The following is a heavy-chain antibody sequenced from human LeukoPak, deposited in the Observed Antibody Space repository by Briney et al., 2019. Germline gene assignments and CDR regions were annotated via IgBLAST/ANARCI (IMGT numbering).Heavy chain of an antibody. D-gene: IGHD6-13*01. CDR3: ARGVGSSWFDP. CDR2: INPNSGGA. Sequence: ASVTVSFKASGYTFTDYYLHWVGQAPGQGGEWMGWINPNSGGANFALNFQGRVTMTRATSISTAYMDLSRLTSDDTAVYYCARGVGSSWFDPWGQGPLVTASS. V-gene: IGHV1-2*02. J-gene: IGHJ5*02. CDR1: GYTFTDYY.